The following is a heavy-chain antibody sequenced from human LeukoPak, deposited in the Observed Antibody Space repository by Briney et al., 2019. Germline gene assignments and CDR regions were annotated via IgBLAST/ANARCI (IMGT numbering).Heavy chain of an antibody. CDR1: GGSIISRSYY. Sequence: PSETLSLTCTVSGGSIISRSYYWGWIRQPPGKGLEWIGSIYYSGSTSYNPSLKSRVTISVDTSKNQFSLKLSSVTATDTAVYYRARLTDYEYSSSSFDYWGQGTLVTVSS. J-gene: IGHJ4*02. CDR2: IYYSGST. V-gene: IGHV4-39*01. D-gene: IGHD6-6*01. CDR3: ARLTDYEYSSSSFDY.